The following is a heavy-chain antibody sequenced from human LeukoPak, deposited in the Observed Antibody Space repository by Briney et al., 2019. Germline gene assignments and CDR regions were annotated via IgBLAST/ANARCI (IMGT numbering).Heavy chain of an antibody. V-gene: IGHV3-21*01. CDR1: GFTFSSYS. D-gene: IGHD1-26*01. CDR2: ISSSSSYI. J-gene: IGHJ6*03. Sequence: GGSLRLSCAASGFTFSSYSMNWVRQAPGKGLEWVSSISSSSSYIYYADSVKGRFTISRDNAKNSLYLQMNSLRAEDTAVYYCARVLGGGATRPSYYRAVGGKGPPVPVS. CDR3: ARVLGGGATRPSYYRAV.